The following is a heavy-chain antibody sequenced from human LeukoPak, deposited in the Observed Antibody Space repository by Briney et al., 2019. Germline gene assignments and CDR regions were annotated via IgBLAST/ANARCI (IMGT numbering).Heavy chain of an antibody. J-gene: IGHJ3*02. CDR2: INWNGGST. D-gene: IGHD3-10*01. CDR1: GFTFDDYG. CDR3: ARSLLSGWGAFDI. Sequence: GGSLRFPCAASGFTFDDYGMSWVRQAPGKGLEWVSGINWNGGSTGYADSVKGRFTISRDNAKNSLYLQMNSLRAEDTALYYCARSLLSGWGAFDIWGQGTMVTVSS. V-gene: IGHV3-20*04.